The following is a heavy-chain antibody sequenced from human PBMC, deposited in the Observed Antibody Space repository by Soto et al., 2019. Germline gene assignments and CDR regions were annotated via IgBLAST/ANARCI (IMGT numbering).Heavy chain of an antibody. CDR2: NHYRGGT. CDR1: GVSISNYY. CDR3: ARAPGYYYMDV. V-gene: IGHV4-59*01. D-gene: IGHD2-2*01. J-gene: IGHJ6*03. Sequence: SGTLSLTCAVSGVSISNYYWSWIRQPPGRGLEWIGYNHYRGGTKYNPTLKSRVIISVDTSKNQFLLKLSSVTAADTAVYYCARAPGYYYMDVWGKGTTVTVSS.